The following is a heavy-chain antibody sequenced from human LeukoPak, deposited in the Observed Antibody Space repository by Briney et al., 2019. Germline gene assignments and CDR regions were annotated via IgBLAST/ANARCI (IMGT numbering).Heavy chain of an antibody. V-gene: IGHV3-73*01. CDR3: TGNYYGSGSYADFDY. J-gene: IGHJ4*02. CDR1: GFTFSGSA. D-gene: IGHD3-10*01. Sequence: PGGSLRLSCAASGFTFSGSALHWVRQASGKGLEWVGRIRSTANGYGTAYAASVKGRFTISRDDSKNTAYLQMDSLKTEDTAVYYCTGNYYGSGSYADFDYWGQGTLVTVSS. CDR2: IRSTANGYGT.